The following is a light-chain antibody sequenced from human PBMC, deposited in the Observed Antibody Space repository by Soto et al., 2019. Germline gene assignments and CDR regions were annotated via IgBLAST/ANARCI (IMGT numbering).Light chain of an antibody. Sequence: QSGLTQPASVSLSPGQSIAIACTRSSSDVGIYNYVSWYHQHPGKVPKLIIYEVTNRPSGVSNRFSGSKSGNTASLTISGLQAEDEADYYCSSSTTSSTRVFGTGAKVTVL. CDR3: SSSTTSSTRV. CDR1: SSDVGIYNY. J-gene: IGLJ1*01. V-gene: IGLV2-14*01. CDR2: EVT.